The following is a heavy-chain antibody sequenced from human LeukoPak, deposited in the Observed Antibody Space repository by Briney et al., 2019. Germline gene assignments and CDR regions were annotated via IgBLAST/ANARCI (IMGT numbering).Heavy chain of an antibody. J-gene: IGHJ4*02. Sequence: GGSLRLSCAGAEFTFSSYAMSWVLQAPGKGLEWVSAIVGSGLTTYYADSVKGRFTISRDNSKNTLYLQMSSLRAEDTAVYYCAKDSTIFGAKTHFDYWGQGTLVTVSS. D-gene: IGHD3-3*01. V-gene: IGHV3-23*01. CDR3: AKDSTIFGAKTHFDY. CDR2: IVGSGLTT. CDR1: EFTFSSYA.